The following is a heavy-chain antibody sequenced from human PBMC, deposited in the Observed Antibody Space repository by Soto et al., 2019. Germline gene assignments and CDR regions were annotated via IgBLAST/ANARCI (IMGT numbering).Heavy chain of an antibody. Sequence: QVQLQESGPGLVKPSETLSLTCTVSGGSISSYYWSWIRQPAGKGLEWIGRIYTSGSTNYNPSLKSRVTMSVDTSKNQFSLKLSSVTAADAAVYYCAREGGSSSWHNWFDPWGQGTLVTVSS. V-gene: IGHV4-4*07. J-gene: IGHJ5*02. D-gene: IGHD6-13*01. CDR2: IYTSGST. CDR3: AREGGSSSWHNWFDP. CDR1: GGSISSYY.